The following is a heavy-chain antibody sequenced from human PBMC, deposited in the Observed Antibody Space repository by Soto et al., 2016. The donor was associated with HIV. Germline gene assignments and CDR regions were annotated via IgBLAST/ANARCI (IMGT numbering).Heavy chain of an antibody. D-gene: IGHD2-2*01. J-gene: IGHJ6*02. CDR1: GGSISSSNW. CDR3: ARQRIVLVPAAMXMNGMGL. V-gene: IGHV4-4*02. CDR2: IYHSGST. Sequence: QVQLQESGPGLVKPSGTLSLTCAVSGGSISSSNWWSWVRQPPGKGLEWIGEIYHSGSTNYNPSLKSRVTISVDKSKNQFSLKLSSVTAADTAVYYCARQRIVLVPAAMXMNGMGLWGPRDHGPPS.